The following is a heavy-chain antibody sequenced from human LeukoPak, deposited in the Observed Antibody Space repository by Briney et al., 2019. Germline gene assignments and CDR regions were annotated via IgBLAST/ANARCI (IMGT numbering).Heavy chain of an antibody. CDR1: GYTFTSCG. V-gene: IGHV1-18*01. D-gene: IGHD1-1*01. Sequence: GASVKVSCKASGYTFTSCGISWVRQAPGQGLEWMGWTSAHNDDTNYAETLQGRLTMTTDISTSTAYMELTSLRSDDTAVYYCARDWDSRNDYFDPWGQGTQVIVSS. CDR2: TSAHNDDT. CDR3: ARDWDSRNDYFDP. J-gene: IGHJ4*02.